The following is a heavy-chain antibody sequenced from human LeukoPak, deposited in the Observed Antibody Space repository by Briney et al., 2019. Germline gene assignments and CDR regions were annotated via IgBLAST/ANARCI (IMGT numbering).Heavy chain of an antibody. CDR1: GYTFTGYY. CDR3: ASWSGGSCYLNFDY. V-gene: IGHV1-2*02. Sequence: ASVKVSCKASGYTFTGYYMHWVRQAPGQGLEWMGWINPNSGGTNYAQKFQGRVTMTRDTSISTAYMELSRLRSDDTAVYYCASWSGGSCYLNFDYWGQGTLVTVSS. D-gene: IGHD2-15*01. J-gene: IGHJ4*02. CDR2: INPNSGGT.